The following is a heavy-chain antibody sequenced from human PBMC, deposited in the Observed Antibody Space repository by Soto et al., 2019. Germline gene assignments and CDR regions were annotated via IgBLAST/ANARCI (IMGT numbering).Heavy chain of an antibody. CDR1: GYSFTNYW. J-gene: IGHJ3*01. V-gene: IGHV5-51*01. CDR3: AKPRRGAGDVFDF. D-gene: IGHD1-26*01. CDR2: IYPGDSDT. Sequence: PGESLKISCKGSGYSFTNYWIGWVRQMPGKGLEWMGIIYPGDSDTRYSPSFQGQVTISADKSISTAYLQWSSLKASDTAMYYCAKPRRGAGDVFDFGGKGKRATVS.